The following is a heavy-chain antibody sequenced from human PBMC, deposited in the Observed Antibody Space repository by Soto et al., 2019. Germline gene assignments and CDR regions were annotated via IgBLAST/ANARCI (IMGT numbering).Heavy chain of an antibody. V-gene: IGHV3-30*18. Sequence: QVQLVESGGGVVQPGRSLRLSCAASGFTFSSYGMHWVRQAPGKGLEWVAVISYDGSNKYYADSVKGRFTISRDTSKNTLDLQMNSLRAEDTAVYYCAKPRDYEGYYYGMDVWGQGTTVNVSS. CDR2: ISYDGSNK. D-gene: IGHD4-17*01. J-gene: IGHJ6*02. CDR3: AKPRDYEGYYYGMDV. CDR1: GFTFSSYG.